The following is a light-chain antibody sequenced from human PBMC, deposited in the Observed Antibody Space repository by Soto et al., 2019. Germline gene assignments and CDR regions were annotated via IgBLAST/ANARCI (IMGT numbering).Light chain of an antibody. J-gene: IGLJ1*01. Sequence: QSVLTQPASVSGSPGQSITISCTGTSSDVGGYNYVSWYQQYPGKAPKLMIYEVTNRPSGVSNRFSGSKSGNTASLTISGLQAEDEADYYCSSKTSSSTPYVFGTGTKLTVL. V-gene: IGLV2-14*01. CDR1: SSDVGGYNY. CDR2: EVT. CDR3: SSKTSSSTPYV.